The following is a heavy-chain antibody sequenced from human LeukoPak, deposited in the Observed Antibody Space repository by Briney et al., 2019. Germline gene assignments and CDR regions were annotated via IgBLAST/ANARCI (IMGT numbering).Heavy chain of an antibody. CDR2: ISGSGGST. D-gene: IGHD4-23*01. CDR3: AKEGTVVIGYYYYYGMDV. J-gene: IGHJ6*02. Sequence: PGGFLRLSCAASGFTFSSYAMSWVRQAPGKGLEWVSAISGSGGSTYYADSVKGRFTISRDNSKNTLYLQMNSLRAEDTAVYYCAKEGTVVIGYYYYYGMDVWGQGTTVTVSS. V-gene: IGHV3-23*01. CDR1: GFTFSSYA.